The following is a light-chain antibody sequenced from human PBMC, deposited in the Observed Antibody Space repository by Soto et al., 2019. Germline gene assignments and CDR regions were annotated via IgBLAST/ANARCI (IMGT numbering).Light chain of an antibody. J-gene: IGKJ5*01. CDR2: DAS. V-gene: IGKV3-11*01. Sequence: EIVLTQSPATLSLSPGERATPSCRASQSVSSYLAWYQQKPVQAPRLLIYDASNRATGIPARFSGSGSGTDFTLTISSLEPEDFAVYYCQQRSNWPPIPLGQGTRLEIK. CDR3: QQRSNWPPIP. CDR1: QSVSSY.